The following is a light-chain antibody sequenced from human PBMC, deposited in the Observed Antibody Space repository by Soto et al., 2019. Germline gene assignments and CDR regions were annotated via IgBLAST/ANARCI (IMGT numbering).Light chain of an antibody. CDR2: AAF. CDR3: QHYGTTVYT. J-gene: IGKJ2*01. Sequence: DIVLTQSPGTLSLSPEARATPSSRASQSVGSNYLAWYQQKPGQAPRLLIYAAFSRATGIPDRFSGSGSGTDFTLTSTRLEAEDFAVYYCQHYGTTVYTFGQGTKLEIK. V-gene: IGKV3-20*01. CDR1: QSVGSNY.